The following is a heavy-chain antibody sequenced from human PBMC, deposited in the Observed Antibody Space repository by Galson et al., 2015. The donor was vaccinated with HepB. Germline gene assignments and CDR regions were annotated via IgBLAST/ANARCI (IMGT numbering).Heavy chain of an antibody. Sequence: ETLSLTCTVSGGSVSSYYWSWIRQPPGKGLEWIGYIYYSESTNYNPSLKSRVTISVDTSKNQFSLKLSSVTAADTAVYYCAREGGTAMVTYNWFDPWGQGTLVTVSS. CDR2: IYYSEST. J-gene: IGHJ5*02. CDR3: AREGGTAMVTYNWFDP. CDR1: GGSVSSYY. D-gene: IGHD5-18*01. V-gene: IGHV4-59*02.